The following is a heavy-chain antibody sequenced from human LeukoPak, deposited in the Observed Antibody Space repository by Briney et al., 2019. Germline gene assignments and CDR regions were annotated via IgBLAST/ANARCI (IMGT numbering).Heavy chain of an antibody. CDR3: AKEGFFYDFWSGQYYYYYMDV. J-gene: IGHJ6*03. D-gene: IGHD3-3*01. CDR1: GFTFSNYW. CDR2: ISSGGSST. V-gene: IGHV3-74*01. Sequence: GGSLRLSCAASGFTFSNYWMHWVRQAPGKGLVWVSRISSGGSSTAYADSVKGRFAISRDNAKNTLYLQMNSLRAEDTAVYYCAKEGFFYDFWSGQYYYYYMDVWGKGTTVTVSS.